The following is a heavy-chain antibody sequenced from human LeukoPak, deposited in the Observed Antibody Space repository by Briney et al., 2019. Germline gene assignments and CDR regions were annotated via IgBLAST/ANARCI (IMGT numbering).Heavy chain of an antibody. D-gene: IGHD3-22*01. CDR1: GGSISSSSYY. V-gene: IGHV4-39*07. Sequence: SETLSLTCTVSGGSISSSSYYWGWIRQPPGKGLEWIGSVYYSGSAYYNPSLKSRVTISLDTSKNQFSLKLSSVTAADTAVYYCARRQTNGYYPIDYWGQGTLVTVSS. CDR2: VYYSGSA. J-gene: IGHJ4*02. CDR3: ARRQTNGYYPIDY.